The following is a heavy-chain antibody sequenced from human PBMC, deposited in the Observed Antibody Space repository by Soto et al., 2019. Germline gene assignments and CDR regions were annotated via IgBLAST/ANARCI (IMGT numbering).Heavy chain of an antibody. J-gene: IGHJ5*02. CDR3: ARETSGSYFHP. D-gene: IGHD1-26*01. Sequence: LPAPLSLTCTFSGGSVSSGSYYWSWIRQPPGKGLEWIGYIYYSGTTNYNPSLKSRVTISLDTSKNQFSLRLSSVTAADTAVYYCARETSGSYFHPWGQGALVTVSS. V-gene: IGHV4-61*01. CDR1: GGSVSSGSYY. CDR2: IYYSGTT.